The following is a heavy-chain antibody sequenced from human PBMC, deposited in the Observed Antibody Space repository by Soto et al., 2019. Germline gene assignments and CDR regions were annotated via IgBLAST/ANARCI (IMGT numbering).Heavy chain of an antibody. D-gene: IGHD6-6*01. CDR3: ARRTAALGNWFDP. J-gene: IGHJ5*02. CDR2: IYYIGST. Sequence: SETLSLTCTVSGGSISSSSYYWGWIRQPPGKGLEWIGSIYYIGSTYYNPSLKSRVTISVDTSKNQFSLKLSSVTAADTAVYYCARRTAALGNWFDPWGQGTLVTVSS. CDR1: GGSISSSSYY. V-gene: IGHV4-39*01.